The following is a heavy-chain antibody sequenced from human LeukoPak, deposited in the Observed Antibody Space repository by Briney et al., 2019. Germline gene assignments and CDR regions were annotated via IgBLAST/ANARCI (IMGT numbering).Heavy chain of an antibody. V-gene: IGHV4-34*01. CDR2: INHSGST. CDR1: GGSFSGYY. Sequence: SETLPLTCAVYGGSFSGYYWSWIRQPPGKGLEWIGEINHSGSTNYNPSLKSRVTISVDTSKNQFSLKLSSVTAADTAVYYCARGRIPSRYSSSWYGYWGQGTLVTVSS. J-gene: IGHJ4*02. D-gene: IGHD6-13*01. CDR3: ARGRIPSRYSSSWYGY.